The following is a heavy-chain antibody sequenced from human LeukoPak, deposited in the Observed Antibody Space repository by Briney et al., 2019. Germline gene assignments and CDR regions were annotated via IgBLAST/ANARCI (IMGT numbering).Heavy chain of an antibody. CDR2: IRYDGSNK. D-gene: IGHD7-27*01. CDR1: GFTFSSYG. Sequence: AGGSLRLSCAASGFTFSSYGMHWVRQAPGKGLEWVAFIRYDGSNKYYADSVKGRFTISRDNSKNTLYLQMNSLRAEDTAVYYCARALGDYYYYYMDVWGKGTTVTVSS. J-gene: IGHJ6*03. CDR3: ARALGDYYYYYMDV. V-gene: IGHV3-30*02.